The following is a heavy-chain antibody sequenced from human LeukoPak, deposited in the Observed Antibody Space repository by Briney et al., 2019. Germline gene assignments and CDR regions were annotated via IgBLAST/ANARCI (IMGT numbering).Heavy chain of an antibody. V-gene: IGHV4-4*07. CDR2: IYTSGST. CDR3: ASSGLATDAFDI. J-gene: IGHJ3*02. D-gene: IGHD2-15*01. Sequence: SETLSLTCTVYGGSISSYYWSWIRQPAGKGLEWIGRIYTSGSTNYNPSLKSRVTMSVDTSKNQFSLKLSSVTAADTAVYYCASSGLATDAFDIWGQGTMVTVSS. CDR1: GGSISSYY.